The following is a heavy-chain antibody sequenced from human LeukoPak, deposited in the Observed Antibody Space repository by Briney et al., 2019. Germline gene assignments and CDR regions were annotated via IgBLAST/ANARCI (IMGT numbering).Heavy chain of an antibody. J-gene: IGHJ4*02. CDR3: VRDRELTY. CDR2: IYNSGNT. V-gene: IGHV4-59*01. D-gene: IGHD1-26*01. CDR1: DGSISIYY. Sequence: PSETLSLTCTVSDGSISIYYWSWIRQPPGKGLEWIGYIYNSGNTDYNPSLKGRVTISVDTSKNQFSLKLSSVTVADTAVYYCVRDRELTYWGQGILVTVSS.